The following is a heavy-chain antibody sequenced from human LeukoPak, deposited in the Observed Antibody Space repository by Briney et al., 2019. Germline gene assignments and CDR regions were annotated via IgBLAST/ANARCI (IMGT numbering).Heavy chain of an antibody. D-gene: IGHD3-10*01. CDR1: GDSITTYY. J-gene: IGHJ4*02. CDR3: ARGSYYGSGRLFGY. CDR2: IFQSGTT. V-gene: IGHV4-59*01. Sequence: SETLSLTCTVSGDSITTYYWSWIRQPPGKGLEWIGYIFQSGTTKYNPSLKSRVTILSDVSKNQFSLNLTSVTAADTAVYYCARGSYYGSGRLFGYWGQGTLVTVSS.